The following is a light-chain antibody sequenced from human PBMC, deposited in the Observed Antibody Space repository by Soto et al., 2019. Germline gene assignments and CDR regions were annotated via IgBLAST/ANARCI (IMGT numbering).Light chain of an antibody. CDR1: SSDVGGYNY. V-gene: IGLV2-14*01. CDR2: DVS. CDR3: SSYTSSSPYV. J-gene: IGLJ1*01. Sequence: QSALAQPASVSGSPGQSITISCTGTSSDVGGYNYVSWYQQYPGKAPKLMIYDVSNRPSGVSNRFSGSKSGNTASLTISGLQAEDDADYYCSSYTSSSPYVFGTGTKLTVL.